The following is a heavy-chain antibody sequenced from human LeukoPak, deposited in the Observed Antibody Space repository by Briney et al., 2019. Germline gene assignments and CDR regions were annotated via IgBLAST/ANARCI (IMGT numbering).Heavy chain of an antibody. CDR1: GFTFSDSY. CDR2: ISNSGSSI. Sequence: KAGGSLRLSCAASGFTFSDSYMTWIRQAPGKGLEWVSYISNSGSSIYYADSVKGRFTISRDNAKNSLYLQMSSLRAEDTAVFYCPRYYYGSGTSFDSWGQGTLVTVSS. CDR3: PRYYYGSGTSFDS. D-gene: IGHD3-10*01. V-gene: IGHV3-11*04. J-gene: IGHJ5*01.